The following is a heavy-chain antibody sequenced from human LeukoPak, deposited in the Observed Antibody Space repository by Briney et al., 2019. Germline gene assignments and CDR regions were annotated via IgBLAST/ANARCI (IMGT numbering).Heavy chain of an antibody. CDR2: IYYSGST. CDR1: GGSISSYY. D-gene: IGHD3-10*01. Sequence: SETLSLTCTVSGGSISSYYWSWIRQPPGKGLEWIGYIYYSGSTNYNPSLKSRVTISVDTSKNQFSLKLSSVTAADTAVYYCARVPVDYYGSGYYFDYWGLGTLVTVSS. CDR3: ARVPVDYYGSGYYFDY. V-gene: IGHV4-59*01. J-gene: IGHJ4*02.